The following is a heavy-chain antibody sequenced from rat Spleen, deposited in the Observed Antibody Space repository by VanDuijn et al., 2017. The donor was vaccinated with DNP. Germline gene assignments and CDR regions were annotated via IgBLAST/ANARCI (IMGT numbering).Heavy chain of an antibody. Sequence: QVQLEESGPGLMQPSETLSLTCTVSGFSVTRSGVGWIRQPLGKGLVWMGTIWASANTNYNSAVQSRLSISRDTSKSQVFLKMNSLQPEDTGTYYCARVPYGGSYFDYWGQGVMVTVSS. J-gene: IGHJ2*01. CDR1: GFSVTRSG. CDR2: IWASANT. V-gene: IGHV2-72*01. D-gene: IGHD1-11*01. CDR3: ARVPYGGSYFDY.